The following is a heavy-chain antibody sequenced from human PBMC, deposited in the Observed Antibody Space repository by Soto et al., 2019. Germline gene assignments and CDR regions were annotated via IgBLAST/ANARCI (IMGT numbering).Heavy chain of an antibody. D-gene: IGHD5-18*01. Sequence: GGSLRLSCAASGFTFSSYGMHWVRQAPGKGLEWVAVISYDGSNKYYADSVKGRFTISRDNSKNTLYLQMNSLRAEDTAVYYCAKDIGSSYGYSGDWGQGPLVTAAS. V-gene: IGHV3-30*18. CDR1: GFTFSSYG. CDR3: AKDIGSSYGYSGD. CDR2: ISYDGSNK. J-gene: IGHJ4*02.